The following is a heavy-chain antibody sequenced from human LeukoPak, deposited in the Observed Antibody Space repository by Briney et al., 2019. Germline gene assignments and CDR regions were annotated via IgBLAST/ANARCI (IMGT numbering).Heavy chain of an antibody. CDR2: INTNTGNP. CDR3: ARYSSRWDEWYFDY. Sequence: ASVKVSCQASGYTFTSYTMNWVRQAPGKGLDWMGWINTNTGNPTYAQGFTGRFVFSLDTSVSTAYLQISSLKAEDTAVYYCARYSSRWDEWYFDYWGQGTLVTVSS. CDR1: GYTFTSYT. J-gene: IGHJ4*02. V-gene: IGHV7-4-1*02. D-gene: IGHD6-13*01.